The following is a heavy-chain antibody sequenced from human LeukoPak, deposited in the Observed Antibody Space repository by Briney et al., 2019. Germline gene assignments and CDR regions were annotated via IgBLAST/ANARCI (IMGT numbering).Heavy chain of an antibody. CDR2: IYTGGST. Sequence: SGTLSLTCTVSGFSISSYYVSWIRQPAGKGLEWVGRIYTGGSTNYHASVKSRVTISVDTSKNQFSLKLSSVTAAETAVYYSARGGHSRGWYTYYYYYYMDGWGKATTVTAS. CDR1: GFSISSYY. V-gene: IGHV4-4*07. J-gene: IGHJ6*03. D-gene: IGHD6-19*01. CDR3: ARGGHSRGWYTYYYYYYMDG.